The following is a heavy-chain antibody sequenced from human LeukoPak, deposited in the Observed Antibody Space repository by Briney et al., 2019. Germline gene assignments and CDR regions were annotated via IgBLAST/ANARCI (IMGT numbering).Heavy chain of an antibody. CDR2: ISYDGSDK. Sequence: SGRSLRLSCAASGFTFSSYGMHWVRQAPGKGLEWVAVISYDGSDKYYADSVKGRFTISRDNSKNTLYLQMNSLRAEDTAVYYCAKAELGVDTFFDYWGQGTLVTVSS. CDR1: GFTFSSYG. V-gene: IGHV3-30*18. CDR3: AKAELGVDTFFDY. J-gene: IGHJ4*02. D-gene: IGHD3-3*01.